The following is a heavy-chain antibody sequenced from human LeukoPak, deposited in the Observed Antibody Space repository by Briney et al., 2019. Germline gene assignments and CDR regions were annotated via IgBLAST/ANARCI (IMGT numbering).Heavy chain of an antibody. CDR1: GDSFSGYY. V-gene: IGHV4-34*01. D-gene: IGHD3-10*01. CDR2: MNHSGST. Sequence: SETLSLTCAVYGDSFSGYYWSWLRQPPGKGGEGLGEMNHSGSTNYNPPRKSRVTISEETTKNQFSLKLSSVTAADTAVYYFARGTRRFGELCPFDYWGQGTLVTVSS. J-gene: IGHJ4*02. CDR3: ARGTRRFGELCPFDY.